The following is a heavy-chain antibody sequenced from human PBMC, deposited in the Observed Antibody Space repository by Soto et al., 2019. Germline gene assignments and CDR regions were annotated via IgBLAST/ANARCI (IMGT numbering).Heavy chain of an antibody. D-gene: IGHD6-19*01. CDR1: GFSLTSPAVG. CDR3: AHGSGWLSDY. V-gene: IGHV2-5*02. Sequence: QITLKESGPTLVKPTQTLTLTCTFSGFSLTSPAVGVNWIRQPPGKALEWLALIYWDDDKQSSPSLKSRLTITKDTSKNQVVLTMTNMDPVDTATYHCAHGSGWLSDYWGQGTLVTVSS. CDR2: IYWDDDK. J-gene: IGHJ4*02.